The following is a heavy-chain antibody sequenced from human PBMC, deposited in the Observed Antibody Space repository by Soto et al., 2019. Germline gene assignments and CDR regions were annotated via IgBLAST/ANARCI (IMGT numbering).Heavy chain of an antibody. CDR1: GGTFSRNS. CDR3: AVGPSAAAWYSHGMDV. CDR2: IFPVFGTS. Sequence: QVQLVQSGAEVKKPGSLVKVSCKASGGTFSRNSISWVRQAPGQGLEWMGGIFPVFGTSTYAQKFQGRVFIIADESTTTAYMELTSLTYEDTAVYYCAVGPSAAAWYSHGMDVWGQGTTVTVSS. V-gene: IGHV1-69*12. D-gene: IGHD2-2*01. J-gene: IGHJ6*02.